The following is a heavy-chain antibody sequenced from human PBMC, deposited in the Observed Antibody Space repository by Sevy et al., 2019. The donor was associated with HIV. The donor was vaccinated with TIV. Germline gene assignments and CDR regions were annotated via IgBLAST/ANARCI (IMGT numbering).Heavy chain of an antibody. Sequence: ASVKVSCKVSGYTLTELSMHWVRQAPGKGLEWMGRFDPEDGETIYAQKFQGRVTMTEDPSTDTAYMELSSLRSEDTAGYYCGTTREYDSASSGYIDYWGQGTLVTVSS. D-gene: IGHD3-22*01. CDR3: GTTREYDSASSGYIDY. J-gene: IGHJ4*02. CDR2: FDPEDGET. V-gene: IGHV1-24*01. CDR1: GYTLTELS.